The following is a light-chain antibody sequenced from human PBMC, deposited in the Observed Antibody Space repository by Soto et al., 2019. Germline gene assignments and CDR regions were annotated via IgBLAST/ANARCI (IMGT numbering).Light chain of an antibody. CDR2: EVN. V-gene: IGLV2-14*01. Sequence: QSALTQPASVSGSPGQSITISCTGSSSDVGSYNYVSWYQQHPGKAPRLIIYEVNHRPSGVSNRFSGSKSGNTASLTITGLQAEDEADYYCSSFTTSLTVVCGGGTKLTVL. J-gene: IGLJ2*01. CDR3: SSFTTSLTVV. CDR1: SSDVGSYNY.